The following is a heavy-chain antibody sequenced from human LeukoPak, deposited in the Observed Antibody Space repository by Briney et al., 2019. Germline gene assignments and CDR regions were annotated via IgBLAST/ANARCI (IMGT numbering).Heavy chain of an antibody. CDR2: IYYSGST. CDR3: ARDLRDYVWGSYLDV. Sequence: SETLSLTCTVSGGSISSYYWSWIRQPPGKGLEWIGYIYYSGSTNYNPSLKSRVTIPVDTSKNQFSLKLSSVTAADTAVYYCARDLRDYVWGSYLDVWGKGTTVTVSS. J-gene: IGHJ6*03. CDR1: GGSISSYY. D-gene: IGHD3-16*01. V-gene: IGHV4-59*01.